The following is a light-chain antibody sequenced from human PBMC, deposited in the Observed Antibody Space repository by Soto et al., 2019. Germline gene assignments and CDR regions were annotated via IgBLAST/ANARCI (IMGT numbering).Light chain of an antibody. J-gene: IGKJ4*01. CDR2: AAS. Sequence: DVQMTQSPSSISASVGDRVTISCRASQDIRNWVAWYQQKPGKAPSLLIYAASNFQSGVPSRFSGSGSGTDFSLTITSLQPEDFATYYCQQANRFPPSFGGGTKVDI. V-gene: IGKV1-12*01. CDR3: QQANRFPPS. CDR1: QDIRNW.